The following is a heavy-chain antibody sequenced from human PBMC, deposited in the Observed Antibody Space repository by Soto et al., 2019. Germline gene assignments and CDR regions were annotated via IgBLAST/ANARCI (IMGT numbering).Heavy chain of an antibody. D-gene: IGHD4-17*01. CDR2: MNPNSGNT. Sequence: QVPLVQSGAAVKKPGASVKVSCKASGYTFTSYDINWVRQATGQGLEYLGWMNPNSGNTGYVQKFQSRVTMTRDTSISTAYMELSSLRSEDSAVYFCARGIKYGAYSRWFDPWGQGTLVTVSS. V-gene: IGHV1-8*01. CDR1: GYTFTSYD. CDR3: ARGIKYGAYSRWFDP. J-gene: IGHJ5*02.